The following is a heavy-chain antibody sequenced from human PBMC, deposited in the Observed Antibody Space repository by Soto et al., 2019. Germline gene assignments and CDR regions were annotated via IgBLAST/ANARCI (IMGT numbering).Heavy chain of an antibody. D-gene: IGHD6-13*01. CDR2: INPSGGST. CDR1: GYTFTSYY. J-gene: IGHJ6*02. V-gene: IGHV1-46*03. Sequence: ASGKVSCKASGYTFTSYYMHWVRQAPGQGLEWMGIINPSGGSTSYAQKFQGRVTMTRDTSTSTVYIEMSSLRSEDTAVYYCARFLQPGIAAAGSYYYYYGMDVWGQGTTVTVSS. CDR3: ARFLQPGIAAAGSYYYYYGMDV.